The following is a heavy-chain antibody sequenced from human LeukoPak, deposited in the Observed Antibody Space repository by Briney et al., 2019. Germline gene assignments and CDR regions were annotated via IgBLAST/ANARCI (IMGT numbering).Heavy chain of an antibody. V-gene: IGHV3-48*03. D-gene: IGHD6-13*01. CDR1: GFTFSSYE. CDR3: ARGGCAAAGCGMDV. Sequence: TGGSLRLSCAASGFTFSSYEMNWVRQGPGKGLEWVSYISSSGSTIYYADSVKGRFTISRDNAKNSLYLQMNSLRAEDTAIYYCARGGCAAAGCGMDVWGQGTTVTVSS. CDR2: ISSSGSTI. J-gene: IGHJ6*02.